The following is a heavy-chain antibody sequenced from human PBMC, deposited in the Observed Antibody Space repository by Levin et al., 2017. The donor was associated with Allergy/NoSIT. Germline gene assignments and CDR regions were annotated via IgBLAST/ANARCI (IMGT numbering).Heavy chain of an antibody. Sequence: PGGSLRLSCKSSGYIFTNNWISWVRQMPGKGLEWMGRIDPRDSYSNYSPAFQGHVTISADKSISTAYLQWTSLMASDTAMYYCARAIGRGSSGWYGAFDIWGQGTTVTVSS. CDR2: IDPRDSYS. CDR3: ARAIGRGSSGWYGAFDI. CDR1: GYIFTNNW. V-gene: IGHV5-10-1*01. J-gene: IGHJ3*02. D-gene: IGHD6-19*01.